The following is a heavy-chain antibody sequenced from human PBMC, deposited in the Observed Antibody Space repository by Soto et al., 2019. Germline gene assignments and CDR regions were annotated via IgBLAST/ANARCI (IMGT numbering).Heavy chain of an antibody. CDR1: GGTFSSYA. J-gene: IGHJ6*02. D-gene: IGHD3-10*01. Sequence: SVKVSCKSSGGTFSSYAISWVRQAPVQGLEWMGGVIPVFGLATYAQKVQGRVTITADKSTNTAYMEVSSLRSEDTAVYYCARGKSYYGSGKGIYDYYSLDVWGQGTTVTVSS. CDR2: VIPVFGLA. V-gene: IGHV1-69*10. CDR3: ARGKSYYGSGKGIYDYYSLDV.